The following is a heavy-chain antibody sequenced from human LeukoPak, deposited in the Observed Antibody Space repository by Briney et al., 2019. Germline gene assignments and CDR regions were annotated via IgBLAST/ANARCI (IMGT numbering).Heavy chain of an antibody. CDR1: GYSISSGYY. V-gene: IGHV4-38-2*02. Sequence: PSETLSLTCTVSGYSISSGYYWGWIRQPPGKGLGWIGSIYHSGSTYYNPSLKSRVTISVDTSKNQFSLRLSSVTAADTAVYYCARRAGAYSHPYDYWGQGTLVTVSS. CDR2: IYHSGST. CDR3: ARRAGAYSHPYDY. J-gene: IGHJ4*02. D-gene: IGHD4/OR15-4a*01.